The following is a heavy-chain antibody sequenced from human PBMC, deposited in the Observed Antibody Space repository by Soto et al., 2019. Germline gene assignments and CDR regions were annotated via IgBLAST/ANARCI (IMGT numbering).Heavy chain of an antibody. CDR2: SAPEEGEP. D-gene: IGHD1-26*01. Sequence: SVKVSCKVCKNALTQLTIDWLRQAPGKGLEWMGRSAPEEGEPIYPQKFQGRVSMAEDPSTDTAYMELTSLRFEDTAVYFCAADRKIVGTIGAFGLWGQGTLVTVSS. CDR3: AADRKIVGTIGAFGL. CDR1: KNALTQLT. J-gene: IGHJ4*02. V-gene: IGHV1-24*01.